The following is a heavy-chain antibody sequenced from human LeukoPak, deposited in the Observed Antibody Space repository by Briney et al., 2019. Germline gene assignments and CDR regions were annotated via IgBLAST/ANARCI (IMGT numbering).Heavy chain of an antibody. D-gene: IGHD2-15*01. Sequence: GGGLRHSCAASGVSLRRDRMSWGCASPGKGVEWVSSISSTSSAIYYTDSVKSGFTISTDNAQTSLCIQMNSLSPDDTAEYFCAREWAPPGSGRYYFDHWGQGTLVTVSS. V-gene: IGHV3-21*01. J-gene: IGHJ4*02. CDR3: AREWAPPGSGRYYFDH. CDR1: GVSLRRDR. CDR2: ISSTSSAI.